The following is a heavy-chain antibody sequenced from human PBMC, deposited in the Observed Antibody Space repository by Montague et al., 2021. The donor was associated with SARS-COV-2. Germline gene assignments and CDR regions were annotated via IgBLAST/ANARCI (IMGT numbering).Heavy chain of an antibody. J-gene: IGHJ6*02. Sequence: SETLSLTCTVSGDSISTSYWAWIRQPPGKGLEWIGYVYYSGCSSYNPSLKSRVTISVDTSKNQVSLNLRSVTAADTAVYFCARADRGDPGTPDLYYYKGMDLWGQGTTVTVSS. CDR2: VYYSGCS. V-gene: IGHV4-59*01. CDR3: ARADRGDPGTPDLYYYKGMDL. CDR1: GDSISTSY. D-gene: IGHD2-15*01.